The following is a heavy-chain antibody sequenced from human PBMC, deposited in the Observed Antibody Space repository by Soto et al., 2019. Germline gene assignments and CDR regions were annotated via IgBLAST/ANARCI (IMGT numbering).Heavy chain of an antibody. D-gene: IGHD2-15*01. J-gene: IGHJ6*02. V-gene: IGHV1-69*13. CDR2: IIPIFGTA. CDR1: GGTFSSYA. Sequence: SVKVSCKASGGTFSSYAISWVRQAPGQGLEWMGGIIPIFGTANYAQKFQGRVTITADESTSTAYMELSSLRSEDTAVYYCAREYCSGGSCYRYYYYGMDVWGQGTWSPSP. CDR3: AREYCSGGSCYRYYYYGMDV.